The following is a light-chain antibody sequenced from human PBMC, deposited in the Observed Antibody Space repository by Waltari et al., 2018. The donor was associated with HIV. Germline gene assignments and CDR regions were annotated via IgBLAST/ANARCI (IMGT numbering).Light chain of an antibody. J-gene: IGLJ1*01. CDR1: SIRAGIE. V-gene: IGLV1-40*01. CDR2: GNI. CDR3: QSFDGLNSYV. Sequence: QSVLTQPPSVSGAPGQSVTISCTGSSIRAGIEVHWYQQVPGTAPKLLIFGNINRPSGVPDRFSGSKSVTSASLAITGLQAEDEADYYCQSFDGLNSYVFGTGTTVTV.